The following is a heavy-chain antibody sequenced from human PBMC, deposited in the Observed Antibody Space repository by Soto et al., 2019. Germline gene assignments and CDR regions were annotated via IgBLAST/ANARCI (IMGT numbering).Heavy chain of an antibody. J-gene: IGHJ4*02. D-gene: IGHD3-3*01. V-gene: IGHV3-23*01. CDR2: ISGSGGST. CDR3: AKWSSPRLTLDY. CDR1: GFTFSSYA. Sequence: EVQLLESGGGLVQPGGSLRLSCAASGFTFSSYAMSWVRQAPGKGLEWVSAISGSGGSTYYADSVKGRFTISRDNSKNTLDMQMNSLRAEDTAVYYCAKWSSPRLTLDYWGQGTLVTGSS.